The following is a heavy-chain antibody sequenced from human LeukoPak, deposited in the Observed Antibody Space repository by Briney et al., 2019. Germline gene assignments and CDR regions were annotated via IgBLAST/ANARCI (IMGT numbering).Heavy chain of an antibody. CDR3: ARAGERGDVDY. CDR2: IYYSGST. V-gene: IGHV4-31*03. Sequence: SETLSLTCTVSGGSISSGGYYWSWIRQHPGEGLEWIGYIYYSGSTYYNPSLKSRVTISVDTSKNQFSLKLSSVTAADTAVYYCARAGERGDVDYWGQGTLVTVSS. D-gene: IGHD1-1*01. J-gene: IGHJ4*02. CDR1: GGSISSGGYY.